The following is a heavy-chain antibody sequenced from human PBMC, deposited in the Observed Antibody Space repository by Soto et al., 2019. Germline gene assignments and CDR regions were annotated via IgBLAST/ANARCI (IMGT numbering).Heavy chain of an antibody. J-gene: IGHJ4*02. Sequence: PGGSLRLSCAASGFTFSSYGMHWVRQAPGKGLERVAVISYDGSNKYYADSVNGRFTISRDNSKNTLYLQMNSLRAEDTAVYYCAKDGGPVSGGAFDYWGQGTLVTVSS. V-gene: IGHV3-30*18. CDR2: ISYDGSNK. CDR3: AKDGGPVSGGAFDY. CDR1: GFTFSSYG. D-gene: IGHD2-15*01.